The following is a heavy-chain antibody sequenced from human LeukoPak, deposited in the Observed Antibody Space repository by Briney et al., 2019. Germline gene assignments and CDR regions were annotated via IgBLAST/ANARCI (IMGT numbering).Heavy chain of an antibody. V-gene: IGHV3-7*05. Sequence: GGSLRLSCAASGFTFSSFWMHWVRQAPGKGLEWGANIKQDASETYYVDSVKGRFTISRDKAKNSLYLQMNSLRAEDTAVYYCAGGTGFLFENWGQGTLVAVSS. CDR1: GFTFSSFW. J-gene: IGHJ4*02. CDR2: IKQDASET. D-gene: IGHD3/OR15-3a*01. CDR3: AGGTGFLFEN.